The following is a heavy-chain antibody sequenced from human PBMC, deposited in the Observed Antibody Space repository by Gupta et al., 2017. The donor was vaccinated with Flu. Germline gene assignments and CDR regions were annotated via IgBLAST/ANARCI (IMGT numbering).Heavy chain of an antibody. CDR3: ARDWEVNYRHRIDH. V-gene: IGHV1-18*01. CDR1: SYG. J-gene: IGHJ4*02. Sequence: SYGISWLRQAPGQGLEWMGWISAYKGNFNSAQQFQGRVSMTTDTSTSTGYMELRSLRSDDTAIYYCARDWEVNYRHRIDHWGQRTLVTVSS. CDR2: ISAYKGNF. D-gene: IGHD1-7*01.